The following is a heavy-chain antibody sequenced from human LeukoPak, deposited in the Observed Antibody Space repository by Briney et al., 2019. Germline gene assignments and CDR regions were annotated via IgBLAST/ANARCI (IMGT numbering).Heavy chain of an antibody. D-gene: IGHD2-15*01. CDR1: GFTFRSHA. CDR3: AREGGGSSLGY. J-gene: IGHJ4*02. Sequence: QSGGSLRLSCVGSGFTFRSHAMSWVRQAPEKGLEFVSGIYENGGTTYYADSVKGRFTISRDNAKNSLYLQMNSLRAEDTAVYYCAREGGGSSLGYWGQGTLVTVSS. V-gene: IGHV3-23*01. CDR2: IYENGGTT.